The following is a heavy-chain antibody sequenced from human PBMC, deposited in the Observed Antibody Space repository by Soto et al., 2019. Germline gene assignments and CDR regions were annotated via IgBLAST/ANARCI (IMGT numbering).Heavy chain of an antibody. J-gene: IGHJ6*02. CDR3: ARDRIAGSSSLYYYYYGMDV. CDR2: ISAYNGNT. V-gene: IGHV1-18*01. Sequence: GASVKVSCKASGYTFTSYGISWVRQAPGQGLEWMGWISAYNGNTNYAQKLQGRVTMTTDTSTSTAYMELRSLRSDDTAVYYCARDRIAGSSSLYYYYYGMDVWGQGTTVTVSS. CDR1: GYTFTSYG. D-gene: IGHD6-6*01.